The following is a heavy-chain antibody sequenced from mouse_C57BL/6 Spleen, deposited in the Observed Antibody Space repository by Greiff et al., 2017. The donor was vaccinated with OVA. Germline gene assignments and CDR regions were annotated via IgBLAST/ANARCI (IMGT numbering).Heavy chain of an antibody. CDR3: ARRPKKYYFDY. CDR2: IYPRDGST. D-gene: IGHD1-3*01. Sequence: QVQLQQSDAELVKPGASVKISCKVSGYTFTDHTIHRMKQRPEQGLEWIGYIYPRDGSTKYNEKFMGKATLTADKSSSTAYMKVNSLTSEDTAVYVCARRPKKYYFDYWGQGTTRTVSS. V-gene: IGHV1-78*01. CDR1: GYTFTDHT. J-gene: IGHJ2*01.